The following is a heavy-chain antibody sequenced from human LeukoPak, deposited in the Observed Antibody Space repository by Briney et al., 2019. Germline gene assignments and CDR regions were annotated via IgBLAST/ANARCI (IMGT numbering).Heavy chain of an antibody. J-gene: IGHJ4*02. CDR3: AGGLGIAGRDYYFDY. CDR2: IKRDGSEK. V-gene: IGHV3-7*04. D-gene: IGHD2-21*01. Sequence: GGSLRLSCAASGFTFNSYWMNWVRQAPGKGLEWVANIKRDGSEKYYVDSVKGRFTISRDNAKNSLYLQMNSLRAEDTAVYYCAGGLGIAGRDYYFDYWGQGTLVTVSS. CDR1: GFTFNSYW.